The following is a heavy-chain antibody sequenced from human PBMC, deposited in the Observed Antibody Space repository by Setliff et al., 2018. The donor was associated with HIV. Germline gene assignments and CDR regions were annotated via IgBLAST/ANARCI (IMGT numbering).Heavy chain of an antibody. D-gene: IGHD6-19*01. J-gene: IGHJ4*01. CDR2: INHSGST. V-gene: IGHV4-34*01. Sequence: SETLSLTCAVYGGSFSGYFWCWIRQSPGKGLQWIGEINHSGSTTYNPSLKSRVTISVDTSKNQFSLKLSAVTAADTALYYCARSGALATSTWSPFDYWGHGNQVTVSS. CDR3: ARSGALATSTWSPFDY. CDR1: GGSFSGYF.